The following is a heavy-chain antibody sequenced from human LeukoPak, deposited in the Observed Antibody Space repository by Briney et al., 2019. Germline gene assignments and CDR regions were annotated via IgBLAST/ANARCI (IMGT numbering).Heavy chain of an antibody. CDR1: GGSISDYH. D-gene: IGHD3-10*01. CDR3: ARHVKYYYFFEN. Sequence: SETLSLTCTVSGGSISDYHWSRIRQPPGKGLEWIGYVLYTGSTNYKPSLKSRVTISVDTSKNQFSLKVSSVTAADTAVYFCARHVKYYYFFENWGQGTLVTVSS. J-gene: IGHJ4*02. CDR2: VLYTGST. V-gene: IGHV4-59*08.